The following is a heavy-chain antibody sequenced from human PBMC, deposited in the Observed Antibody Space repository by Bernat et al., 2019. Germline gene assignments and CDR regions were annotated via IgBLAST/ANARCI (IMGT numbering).Heavy chain of an antibody. Sequence: EVQLVESGGGLVQPGRSLRLSCTTSGFTFGDYAMSWVRQAPGKGLEWVGFIRSKAYGGTTEYAASVKGRFTISRDDSKSIAYLQMNSLKTEDTAVYYCTRATNLNGGVYWGQGTLVTVSS. V-gene: IGHV3-49*04. CDR2: IRSKAYGGTT. D-gene: IGHD3-9*01. J-gene: IGHJ4*02. CDR1: GFTFGDYA. CDR3: TRATNLNGGVY.